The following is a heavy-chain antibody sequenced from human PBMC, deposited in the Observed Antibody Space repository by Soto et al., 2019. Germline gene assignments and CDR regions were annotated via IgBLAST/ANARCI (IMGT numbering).Heavy chain of an antibody. D-gene: IGHD6-13*01. V-gene: IGHV4-31*03. CDR3: ARVGYSSSWYFDY. Sequence: SETLSLTCTVSGGSISSGGYYWSWIRQHPGKGLEWIGYIYYSGSTYYNPSLKSRVTISVDTSKNQFSLKLSSVTAADTAVYYCARVGYSSSWYFDYWGQGTLVTVSS. CDR1: GGSISSGGYY. J-gene: IGHJ4*02. CDR2: IYYSGST.